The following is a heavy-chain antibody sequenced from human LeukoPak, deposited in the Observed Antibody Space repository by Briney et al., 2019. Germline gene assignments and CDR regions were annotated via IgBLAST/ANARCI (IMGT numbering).Heavy chain of an antibody. Sequence: ASVKVSCKASGYTCTSYDINWVRQATGQGLEWMGWMNPNSGNTGYAQKFQGRVTMTRNTSISTAYMELSSLRSEDTAVYYCASGRGGYDFWSGYSNWFDPWGQGTLVTVSS. V-gene: IGHV1-8*01. CDR3: ASGRGGYDFWSGYSNWFDP. D-gene: IGHD3-3*01. J-gene: IGHJ5*02. CDR1: GYTCTSYD. CDR2: MNPNSGNT.